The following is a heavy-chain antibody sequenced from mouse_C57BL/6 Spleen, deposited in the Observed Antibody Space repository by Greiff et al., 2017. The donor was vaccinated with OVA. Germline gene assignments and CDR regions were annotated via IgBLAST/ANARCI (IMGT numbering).Heavy chain of an antibody. CDR1: GFTFSDYG. CDR2: ISSGSSTI. D-gene: IGHD2-3*01. V-gene: IGHV5-17*01. Sequence: EVQLVESGGGLVKPGGSLKLSCAASGFTFSDYGMHWVRQAPEKGLEWVAYISSGSSTIYYAETVKGRFTISRDNAKNTLFLQMTSLRSEDTAMYYCARDGYLFFDYWGQGTTLTVSS. CDR3: ARDGYLFFDY. J-gene: IGHJ2*01.